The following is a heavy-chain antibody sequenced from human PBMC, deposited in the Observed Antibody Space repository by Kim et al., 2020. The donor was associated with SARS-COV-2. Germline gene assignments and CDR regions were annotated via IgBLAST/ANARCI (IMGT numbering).Heavy chain of an antibody. D-gene: IGHD3-22*01. CDR3: ARDFYYYDSSGSLIFDY. Sequence: VKGRFTIYRDNSKNTLYLQMNSLRAEDTAVYYCARDFYYYDSSGSLIFDYWGQGTLVTVSS. J-gene: IGHJ4*02. V-gene: IGHV3-30*07.